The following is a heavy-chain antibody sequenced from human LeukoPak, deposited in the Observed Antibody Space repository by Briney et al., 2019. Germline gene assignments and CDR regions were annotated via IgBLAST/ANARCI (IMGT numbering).Heavy chain of an antibody. J-gene: IGHJ4*02. D-gene: IGHD1-26*01. CDR1: GFTFSNYW. Sequence: GGSLRLSCAASGFTFSNYWMHWVRQAPGRGLVWVSRINTDGTRTSYADSVKGRFTISRDNAMNTLYLQMNSLRAEDTAVYYCARVPRGSYSFDYWGQGTLVTVSS. CDR2: INTDGTRT. CDR3: ARVPRGSYSFDY. V-gene: IGHV3-74*01.